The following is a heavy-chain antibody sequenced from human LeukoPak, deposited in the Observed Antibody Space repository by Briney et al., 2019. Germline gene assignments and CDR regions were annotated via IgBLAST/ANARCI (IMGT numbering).Heavy chain of an antibody. CDR2: IYTSGST. Sequence: PSETLSLTCTVSGGSISSYYWSWIRRPAGRGLEWIGRIYTSGSTNYNPSLKSRVTMSVDTSKNQFSLKLSSVTAADTAVYYCARGDVVVPAAFYYGMDVWGQGTTVTVSS. D-gene: IGHD2-2*01. CDR1: GGSISSYY. J-gene: IGHJ6*02. CDR3: ARGDVVVPAAFYYGMDV. V-gene: IGHV4-4*07.